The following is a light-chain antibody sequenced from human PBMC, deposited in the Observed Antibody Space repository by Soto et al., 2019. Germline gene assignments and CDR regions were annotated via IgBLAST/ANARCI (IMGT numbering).Light chain of an antibody. CDR2: DAS. Sequence: DIQMTQSPSSLSASVGDRVTITCQASQDIRNYLNWYQQKPGKAPKLLIYDASNLKTGVPLRFSGSGSGTDFTFTISSLXXXXXXXXYCQQYDNLPLTFGGGTKVEIK. CDR1: QDIRNY. V-gene: IGKV1-33*01. CDR3: QQYDNLPLT. J-gene: IGKJ4*01.